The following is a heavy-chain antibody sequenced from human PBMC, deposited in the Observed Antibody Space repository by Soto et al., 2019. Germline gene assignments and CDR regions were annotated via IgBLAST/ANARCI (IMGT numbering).Heavy chain of an antibody. V-gene: IGHV1-2*02. CDR1: GYTFTGNY. CDR2: INPNSGGT. Sequence: QVQLVQSGAEVKKPGASVKVSCKASGYTFTGNYMHWVRQAPGQGLEWMGWINPNSGGTSYAQKFQGRVTVTRDTSISTAYMELSRLRSDDTAVYSCARDGDSSSPFDIWGQGTMVTVSS. D-gene: IGHD6-6*01. J-gene: IGHJ3*02. CDR3: ARDGDSSSPFDI.